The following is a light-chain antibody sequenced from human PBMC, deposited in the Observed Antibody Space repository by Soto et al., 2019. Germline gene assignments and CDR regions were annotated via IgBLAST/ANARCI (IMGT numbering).Light chain of an antibody. CDR2: NVN. J-gene: IGLJ1*01. Sequence: QSALVQPPSVSGSPGQSVTISCTGTSSDVGSYDYVSWYQQNPGTVPKPMIYNVNTRPSGVPDRFSGSKSGNTASMTISGLQAEDEADYFCCSYAGSYTHVFGTGTKVTVL. CDR3: CSYAGSYTHV. CDR1: SSDVGSYDY. V-gene: IGLV2-11*01.